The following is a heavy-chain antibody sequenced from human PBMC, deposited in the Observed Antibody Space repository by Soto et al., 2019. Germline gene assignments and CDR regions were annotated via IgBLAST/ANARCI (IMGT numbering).Heavy chain of an antibody. V-gene: IGHV1-46*01. CDR1: GYTFTSYY. CDR3: ARDAGFLEWLGRGDWFDP. J-gene: IGHJ5*02. Sequence: ASVKVSCKASGYTFTSYYMHWVRQAPGQGLEWMGIINPSGGSTSYAQKFQGRVTMTRDTSTSTVYMELSSLRSEDTAVYYCARDAGFLEWLGRGDWFDPWGQGTLVTVSS. D-gene: IGHD3-3*01. CDR2: INPSGGST.